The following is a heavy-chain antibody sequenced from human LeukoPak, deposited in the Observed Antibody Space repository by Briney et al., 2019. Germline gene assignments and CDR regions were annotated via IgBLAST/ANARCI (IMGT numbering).Heavy chain of an antibody. J-gene: IGHJ6*04. CDR2: INPNSGGT. V-gene: IGHV1-2*02. CDR1: GYTFTGYF. Sequence: ASVKVSCKASGYTFTGYFIHWVRQAPGQGLEWMGWINPNSGGTSYAQKFQGRVTMTWDTSISTAYMELSSLRSEDTAVYYCARGSYDLSGVWGKGTTVTVSS. D-gene: IGHD3-3*01. CDR3: ARGSYDLSGV.